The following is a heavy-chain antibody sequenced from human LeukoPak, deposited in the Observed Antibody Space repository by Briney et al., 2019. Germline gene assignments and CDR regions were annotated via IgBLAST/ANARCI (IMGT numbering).Heavy chain of an antibody. CDR1: GFTFSSYA. D-gene: IGHD5-24*01. V-gene: IGHV3-30*04. Sequence: PGRSLRLSCAASGFTFSSYAMHWVRQAPGKGLEWVAVISYDGSNKYYADSVKGRFTISRDNSKNTLYLQMISLRAEDTAVYYCARGRNGYPRSPHDYWGQGTLVTVSS. J-gene: IGHJ4*02. CDR3: ARGRNGYPRSPHDY. CDR2: ISYDGSNK.